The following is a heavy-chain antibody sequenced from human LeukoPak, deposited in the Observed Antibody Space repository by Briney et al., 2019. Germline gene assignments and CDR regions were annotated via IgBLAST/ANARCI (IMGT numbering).Heavy chain of an antibody. J-gene: IGHJ4*02. CDR3: AREDCSGGSCYSD. CDR1: GGFISSGGYY. CDR2: IYYSGST. D-gene: IGHD2-15*01. V-gene: IGHV4-31*03. Sequence: MPSETLSLTCTVSGGFISSGGYYWSWIRQHPGKGLEWIGYIYYSGSTYYYPSLKSRVTISVDTSKNQFSLKLSSVTAADTAVYYCAREDCSGGSCYSDWGQGTLVTVSS.